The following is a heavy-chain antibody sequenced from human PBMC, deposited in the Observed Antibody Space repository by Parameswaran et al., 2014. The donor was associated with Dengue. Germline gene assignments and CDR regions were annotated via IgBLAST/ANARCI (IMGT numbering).Heavy chain of an antibody. CDR3: ARARRSGSGSYSKRMNYYYGMDV. Sequence: RWIRQPPGKGLEWVANIKQDGSEKYYVDSVKGRFTISRDNAKNSLYLQMNSLRAEDTAVYYCARARRSGSGSYSKRMNYYYGMDVWGQGTTVTVSS. J-gene: IGHJ6*02. V-gene: IGHV3-7*01. CDR2: IKQDGSEK. D-gene: IGHD3-10*01.